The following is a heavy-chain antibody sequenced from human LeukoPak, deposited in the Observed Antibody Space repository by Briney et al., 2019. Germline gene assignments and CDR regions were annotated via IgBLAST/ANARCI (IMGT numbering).Heavy chain of an antibody. D-gene: IGHD5-24*01. CDR3: ARDRDGYNY. Sequence: GSLRLSCAAFGFTFSNSLMHWVRQVPGKGLVWVARIDTDGSTTHYADSVKGRFTISRDNTRNTLFLQMNSLRAEDTAVYYCARDRDGYNYWGQGTLVTVSS. CDR2: IDTDGSTT. V-gene: IGHV3-74*01. J-gene: IGHJ4*02. CDR1: GFTFSNSL.